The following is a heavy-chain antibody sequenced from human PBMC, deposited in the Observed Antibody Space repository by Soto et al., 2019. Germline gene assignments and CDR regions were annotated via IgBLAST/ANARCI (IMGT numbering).Heavy chain of an antibody. J-gene: IGHJ6*02. CDR1: GFTFSSYA. CDR2: ISGSGVST. CDR3: AKAPGGAYYYGMDV. Sequence: EVQLLESGGGLVQPGGSLRLSCAASGFTFSSYAMSWVRQAPGKGLEWVSAISGSGVSTNYADSVKGRFTVTRDNSKNTLYLQMNSLRPKDTAIYYCAKAPGGAYYYGMDVWGQGTTVTDSS. V-gene: IGHV3-23*01. D-gene: IGHD3-10*01.